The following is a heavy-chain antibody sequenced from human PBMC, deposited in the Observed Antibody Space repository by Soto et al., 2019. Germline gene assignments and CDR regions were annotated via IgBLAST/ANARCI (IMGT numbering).Heavy chain of an antibody. J-gene: IGHJ4*02. V-gene: IGHV3-30*18. Sequence: GGSLRLSCAASGFTFSTYGMHWVRQAPSKGLEWVAAMSYDGTKEYYVDSVKGRFTISRDNSRNTLFLQLNSLRAEDTAVYYCAKEYGSTWIDHWGQGTLVTVSS. D-gene: IGHD6-13*01. CDR1: GFTFSTYG. CDR3: AKEYGSTWIDH. CDR2: MSYDGTKE.